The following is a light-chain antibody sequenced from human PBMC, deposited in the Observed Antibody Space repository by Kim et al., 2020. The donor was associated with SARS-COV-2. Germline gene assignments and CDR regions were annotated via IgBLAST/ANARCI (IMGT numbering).Light chain of an antibody. Sequence: VALGQTARITCGGNSIGGYSVHWYQQKPGQAPGLVIYRDTNRPSGIPERFSGSNSGNTATLTISRAQAGDEADYFCHVWDTSTAVFGGGTKLTVL. CDR1: SIGGYS. J-gene: IGLJ3*02. CDR3: HVWDTSTAV. CDR2: RDT. V-gene: IGLV3-9*01.